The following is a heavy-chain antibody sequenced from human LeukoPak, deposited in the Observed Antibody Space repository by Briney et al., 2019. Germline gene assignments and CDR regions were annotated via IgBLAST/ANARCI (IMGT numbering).Heavy chain of an antibody. V-gene: IGHV4-39*01. J-gene: IGHJ6*03. Sequence: PSETLPLTCTVSGGSIFNGAYFWGWIRQPPGKGLEWIGNIYYTGSTHYNVSLESRVTMSLDRSRNQFSLKLSSVTAADTADYYCARVRDIALPGDRYMDVWGKGTTVTVSS. CDR3: ARVRDIALPGDRYMDV. CDR1: GGSIFNGAYF. CDR2: IYYTGST. D-gene: IGHD5-12*01.